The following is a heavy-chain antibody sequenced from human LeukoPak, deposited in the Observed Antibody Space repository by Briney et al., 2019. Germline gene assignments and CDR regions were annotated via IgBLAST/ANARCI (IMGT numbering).Heavy chain of an antibody. CDR2: ICSSSSYI. Sequence: PGGSLRLSCAASGSTFSSYSMMWLRQAPGQGLEWVSSICSSSSYIYYADSVKGRFTISRDNAKNSLYLQMSSLRAKDMALYYCAREGANVDDDFRKLRGPQGNWFDHWGQGTVVTVSS. V-gene: IGHV3-21*01. CDR1: GSTFSSYS. CDR3: AREGANVDDDFRKLRGPQGNWFDH. D-gene: IGHD3-10*01. J-gene: IGHJ5*02.